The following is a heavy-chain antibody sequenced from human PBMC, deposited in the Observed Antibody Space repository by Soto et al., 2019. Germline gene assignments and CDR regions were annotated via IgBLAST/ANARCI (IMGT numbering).Heavy chain of an antibody. V-gene: IGHV3-74*01. Sequence: GGSLRLSCAASGFTFSSYWIHWVRQAPGKGLVWVSRINGDGRTTNYADSVRGQFAISRDNAKNTVYLQMNSLRAEDTAVYYCARGAVGRYYSDYWGQGTLVTVSS. D-gene: IGHD1-26*01. CDR2: INGDGRTT. CDR3: ARGAVGRYYSDY. CDR1: GFTFSSYW. J-gene: IGHJ4*02.